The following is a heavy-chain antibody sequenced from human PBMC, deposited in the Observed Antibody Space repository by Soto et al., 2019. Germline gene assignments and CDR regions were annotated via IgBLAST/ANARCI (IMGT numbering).Heavy chain of an antibody. Sequence: EVQLVESGGGLVQPGGSLRLSCVASGFTFSGSWMHWVRQAPGKGLVWVSRVNEWGTDSNYADSVKGRFTISRDNAKNTVYLQMNGLRAEDTAVYYCARVAVVTRGIDYWGQGTLVTVPS. CDR3: ARVAVVTRGIDY. J-gene: IGHJ4*02. CDR1: GFTFSGSW. V-gene: IGHV3-74*01. CDR2: VNEWGTDS. D-gene: IGHD6-19*01.